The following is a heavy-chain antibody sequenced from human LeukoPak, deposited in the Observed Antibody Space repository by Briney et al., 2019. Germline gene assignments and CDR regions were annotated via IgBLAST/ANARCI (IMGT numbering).Heavy chain of an antibody. CDR2: ISGAGGST. Sequence: GGSLRLSCTASGFTFGRHAMSWVRQAPGRGLEWVSTISGAGGSTYYADSVKGRFTISRDDSKDTLYLQVNSLRAEDTAVYFCAKEGGYCSSSSCSDYFDYWGQGTLVTVSS. D-gene: IGHD2-15*01. J-gene: IGHJ4*02. CDR3: AKEGGYCSSSSCSDYFDY. CDR1: GFTFGRHA. V-gene: IGHV3-23*01.